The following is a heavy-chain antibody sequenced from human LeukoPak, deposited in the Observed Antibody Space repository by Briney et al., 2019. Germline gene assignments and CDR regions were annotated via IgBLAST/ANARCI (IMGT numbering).Heavy chain of an antibody. D-gene: IGHD6-13*01. CDR2: ISSGGGHI. J-gene: IGHJ4*02. CDR1: GFTFSTYS. Sequence: GGSLRLSCAASGFTFSTYSMNWVRQAPGKGLEWVSSISSGGGHIYYADSMKGRFTISRDNAKNSLYLQMNSLRAEDTAVYYCARPRTIAAADTPFWVFGGQGPRVTVSS. CDR3: ARPRTIAAADTPFWVF. V-gene: IGHV3-21*01.